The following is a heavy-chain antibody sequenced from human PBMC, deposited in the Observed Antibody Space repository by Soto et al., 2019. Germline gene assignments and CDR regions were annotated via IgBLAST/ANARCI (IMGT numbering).Heavy chain of an antibody. Sequence: GGSLRLSCAASGFTFSSYAMSWVRQAPGKGLEWVSAISGSGGSTYYADSVKGRFTISRDNSKNTLYLQMDSLRAEDTAVYYCAKDHRIADSPLRGNWLDPWGQGTLVTVYS. CDR3: AKDHRIADSPLRGNWLDP. J-gene: IGHJ5*02. CDR2: ISGSGGST. CDR1: GFTFSSYA. V-gene: IGHV3-23*01. D-gene: IGHD6-13*01.